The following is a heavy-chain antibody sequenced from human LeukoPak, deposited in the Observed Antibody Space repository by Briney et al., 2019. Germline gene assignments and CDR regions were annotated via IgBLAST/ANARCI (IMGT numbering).Heavy chain of an antibody. CDR1: SGSISSYY. Sequence: SETLSLTCTVSSGSISSYYWNWIRQPPGKGLEWIGYIYYSGSTYYNPSLKSRVTISVDTSKNQFSLKLSSVTAADTAVYYCARRGIATRTSLFDYWGQGTLVTVSS. V-gene: IGHV4-59*08. CDR2: IYYSGST. J-gene: IGHJ4*02. CDR3: ARRGIATRTSLFDY. D-gene: IGHD6-6*01.